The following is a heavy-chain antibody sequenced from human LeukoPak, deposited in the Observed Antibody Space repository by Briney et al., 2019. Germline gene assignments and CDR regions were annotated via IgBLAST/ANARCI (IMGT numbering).Heavy chain of an antibody. V-gene: IGHV1-18*04. CDR2: ISAYNGNT. J-gene: IGHJ5*02. D-gene: IGHD6-13*01. CDR1: GYTFTGYY. Sequence: GASVKVSCKASGYTFTGYYMHWVRQAPGQGLEWMGWISAYNGNTNYAQKLQGRVTMTTDTSTSTAYMELRSLRSDDTAVYYCVRGLSDSSSWYEGYNWFDPWGQGTLVTVSS. CDR3: VRGLSDSSSWYEGYNWFDP.